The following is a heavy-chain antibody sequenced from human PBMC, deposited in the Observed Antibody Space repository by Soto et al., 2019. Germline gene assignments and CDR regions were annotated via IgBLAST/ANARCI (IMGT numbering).Heavy chain of an antibody. J-gene: IGHJ6*02. Sequence: QVQLVESGGGVVQPGGSLRLSCAASEFALSNYAMHWVRQAPGKGLEWVALTSYDGSTNYYADSVKGRFTISRDNSKNTLYLRLNSLRVDDSAVFFCARDRRYCSGTTCYQTYYYFYGMDVWGQGTTVTVS. CDR3: ARDRRYCSGTTCYQTYYYFYGMDV. CDR1: EFALSNYA. CDR2: TSYDGSTN. D-gene: IGHD2-2*01. V-gene: IGHV3-30-3*01.